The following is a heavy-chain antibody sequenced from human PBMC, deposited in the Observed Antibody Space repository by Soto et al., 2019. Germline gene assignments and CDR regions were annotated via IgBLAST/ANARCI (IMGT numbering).Heavy chain of an antibody. Sequence: QVQLVESGGGVVQPRRSLRLSCAASEFTFSNYGMHWVRQAPGKGLEGVAGILNDGSNRYHADSVKDRFTISRDNSKNTLYLQMNSLRAEDTAVYYCARDDEYSGNGMDVWGQGTTVTVS. D-gene: IGHD3-10*01. CDR2: ILNDGSNR. CDR1: EFTFSNYG. J-gene: IGHJ6*02. V-gene: IGHV3-33*01. CDR3: ARDDEYSGNGMDV.